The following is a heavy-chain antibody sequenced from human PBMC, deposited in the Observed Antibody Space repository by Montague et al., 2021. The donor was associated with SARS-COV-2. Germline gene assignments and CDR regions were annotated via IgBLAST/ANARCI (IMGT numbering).Heavy chain of an antibody. CDR2: ISYDGSNK. D-gene: IGHD3-16*01. J-gene: IGHJ4*02. CDR3: ARDYDDYIWGRGGPFDY. V-gene: IGHV3-30*04. CDR1: GFTFSSYA. Sequence: SLRLSCAASGFTFSSYAMHWVRQAPGKGLEWVAVISYDGSNKYYADSVKDRFTISRDNSKNTLYLQMNSLRAEDTAVYYCARDYDDYIWGRGGPFDYWGQGTLVTVSS.